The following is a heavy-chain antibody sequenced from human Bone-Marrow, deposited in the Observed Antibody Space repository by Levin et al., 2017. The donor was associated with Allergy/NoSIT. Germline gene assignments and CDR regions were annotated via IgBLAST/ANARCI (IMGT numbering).Heavy chain of an antibody. CDR1: RFTFDDYD. CDR2: INWDGGST. D-gene: IGHD1-1*01. V-gene: IGHV3-20*04. Sequence: GESLKISCVASRFTFDDYDMSWVRQAPGKGLEWVSAINWDGGSTGYADSVKGRFTISRDNAKNSLYLQMNSLRVEDTAFYYCARDWALTGIHEPTILNDHWGQGTLVTVSS. CDR3: ARDWALTGIHEPTILNDH. J-gene: IGHJ4*02.